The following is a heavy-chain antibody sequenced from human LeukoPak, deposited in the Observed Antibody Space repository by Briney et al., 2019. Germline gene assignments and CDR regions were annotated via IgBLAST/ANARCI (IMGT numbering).Heavy chain of an antibody. CDR1: GFTFSSYT. CDR2: ISGSGGST. D-gene: IGHD2-2*01. V-gene: IGHV3-23*01. CDR3: AKAGRVPAAPNDY. J-gene: IGHJ4*02. Sequence: GGSLRLSCAAFGFTFSSYTMNWVRQAPGKGLEWVSAISGSGGSTYYADSVKGRFTISRDNSKNTLYLQMNSLRAEDTAVYYCAKAGRVPAAPNDYWGQGTLVTVSS.